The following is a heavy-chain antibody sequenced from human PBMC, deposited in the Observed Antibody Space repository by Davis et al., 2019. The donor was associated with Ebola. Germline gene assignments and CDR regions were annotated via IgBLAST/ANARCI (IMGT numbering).Heavy chain of an antibody. D-gene: IGHD3-3*01. CDR1: GFTFSSYG. V-gene: IGHV3-33*06. CDR3: AKSGLSFGVVKYHYGMDV. J-gene: IGHJ6*04. CDR2: IWYDGSNK. Sequence: GGSLRLSCAASGFTFSSYGMHWVRQAPGKGLEWVAVIWYDGSNKYYGDSVKGRFTISRDNSKNTLYLQMNSLRAEDTAVYYCAKSGLSFGVVKYHYGMDVWGKGTTVTVSS.